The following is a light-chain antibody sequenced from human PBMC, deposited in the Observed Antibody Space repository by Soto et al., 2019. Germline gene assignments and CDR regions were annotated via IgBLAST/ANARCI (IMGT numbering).Light chain of an antibody. CDR2: STT. V-gene: IGLV7-43*01. CDR3: LLFYGDGVV. J-gene: IGLJ2*01. Sequence: QTVVTQEPSLTVSPGGTVTLICASSTGAVTSGYYPNWFQQKPGQPPRALIYSTTYKHSWTPARFSGSLLGGKAALTLSGVQPEDEAYYYCLLFYGDGVVFGGGTKLTVL. CDR1: TGAVTSGYY.